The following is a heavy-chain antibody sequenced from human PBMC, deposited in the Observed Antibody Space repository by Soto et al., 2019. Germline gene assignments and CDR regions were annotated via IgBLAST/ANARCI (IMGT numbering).Heavy chain of an antibody. CDR2: VNPSSGNT. J-gene: IGHJ5*02. CDR1: GYTFTTYD. V-gene: IGHV1-8*02. Sequence: QVQLVQSGAEVKRPGASVKVSCEASGYTFTTYDINWVRQASGQGLEWMGCVNPSSGNTVYAQKFHGRVTMTRDTSISTAYMELGSLKSDDPALYYCARASMYIWNDHWGQGTLVTVSS. CDR3: ARASMYIWNDH. D-gene: IGHD1-20*01.